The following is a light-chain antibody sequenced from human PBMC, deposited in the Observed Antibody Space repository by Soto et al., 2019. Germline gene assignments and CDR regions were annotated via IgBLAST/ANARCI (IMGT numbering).Light chain of an antibody. J-gene: IGLJ1*01. CDR3: SSHTSSSTLYV. CDR1: SSDGGGYNY. Sequence: QSVLTQPASVSGAPGQSITISCTGTSSDGGGYNYVSWYQQHPGKAPKLMIYDVSNRPSGVSNRFSGSKSGNTASLTISGLQAEDEADYYCSSHTSSSTLYVFGTGTKVTVL. V-gene: IGLV2-14*01. CDR2: DVS.